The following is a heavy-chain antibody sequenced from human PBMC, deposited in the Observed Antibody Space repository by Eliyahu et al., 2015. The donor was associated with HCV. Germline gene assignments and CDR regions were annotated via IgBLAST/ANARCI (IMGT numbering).Heavy chain of an antibody. CDR3: VRGGGGGLNMMVVVLTNVAYDI. CDR1: GFTFSSXA. J-gene: IGHJ3*02. Sequence: QVQLVESGGGVVQPGXSLRLSXAAXGFTFSSXAIHWFRXAPGKGLEWVAVISYDGIGTYYADSVKGRFTISRDNSKNALYMQMNSLRAEDTAVYYCVRGGGGGLNMMVVVLTNVAYDIWGQGTMVTVSS. D-gene: IGHD3-22*01. V-gene: IGHV3-30-3*01. CDR2: ISYDGIGT.